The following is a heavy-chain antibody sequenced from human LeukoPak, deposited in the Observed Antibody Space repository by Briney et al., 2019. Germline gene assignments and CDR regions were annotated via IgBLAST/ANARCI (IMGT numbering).Heavy chain of an antibody. CDR3: AKDQSIASMDV. V-gene: IGHV3-30*18. Sequence: GGSLRLSCAASGFTFSSYGMHWVRQAPGKGLEWVAVISYDGSNKYYADSVKGRFTISRDNSKNTLYLQMNSLRAEDRAVYYCAKDQSIASMDVWGQGTTVTVSS. CDR2: ISYDGSNK. J-gene: IGHJ6*02. CDR1: GFTFSSYG. D-gene: IGHD6-6*01.